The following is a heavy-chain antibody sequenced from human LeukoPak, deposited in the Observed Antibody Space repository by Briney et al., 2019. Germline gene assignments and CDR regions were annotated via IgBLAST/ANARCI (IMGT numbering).Heavy chain of an antibody. CDR2: IYYGGRT. CDR3: ATIGSPDY. V-gene: IGHV4-59*01. D-gene: IGHD1-26*01. CDR1: AGSINTYY. J-gene: IGHJ4*02. Sequence: SETLSLTCTVSAGSINTYYWIWIRQPPGKGLEWIGYIYYGGRTNYNPSLKNRVTISQDPSKNQFSLNLRSVTAADTAVYYCATIGSPDYWGQGTLVAVSS.